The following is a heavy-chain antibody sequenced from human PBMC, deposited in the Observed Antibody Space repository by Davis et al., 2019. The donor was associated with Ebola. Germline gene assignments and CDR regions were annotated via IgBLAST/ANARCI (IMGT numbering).Heavy chain of an antibody. CDR1: GFTFGDYA. V-gene: IGHV3-49*03. D-gene: IGHD4/OR15-4a*01. CDR2: IRSKAYGGTT. J-gene: IGHJ3*02. CDR3: SRGLSRTDAFDI. Sequence: PGGSLRLSCTGSGFTFGDYAMSWFRQAPGKGLEWVGFIRSKAYGGTTQYAASLKGRVSISRDDSKSIAYLQMNSLKSEDTAVYYCSRGLSRTDAFDIWGQGKMVTVSS.